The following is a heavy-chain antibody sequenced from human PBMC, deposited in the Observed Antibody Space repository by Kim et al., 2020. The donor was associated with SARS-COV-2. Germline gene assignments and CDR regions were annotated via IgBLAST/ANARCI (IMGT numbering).Heavy chain of an antibody. CDR3: ARPRIVTLRTPLEI. J-gene: IGHJ3*02. CDR2: IFYTGTT. Sequence: SETLSLTCTVSGASISGSDYYWGWIRQPPGKGLEWIGSIFYTGTTYYNPSLRSRVTISVDTSKNQFSLRLTSVTAADTAVYYCARPRIVTLRTPLEIWGQGTVVSVSS. D-gene: IGHD1-26*01. CDR1: GASISGSDYY. V-gene: IGHV4-39*01.